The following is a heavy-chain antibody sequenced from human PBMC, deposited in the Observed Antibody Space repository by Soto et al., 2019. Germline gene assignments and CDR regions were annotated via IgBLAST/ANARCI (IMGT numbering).Heavy chain of an antibody. CDR2: INHSGST. D-gene: IGHD1-20*01. CDR1: GGSFSCYD. CDR3: ARTELRITGTKVATPS. J-gene: IGHJ4*02. Sequence: SATLSLTCAVYGGSFSCYDWSWIRHPPGKGLEWIGEINHSGSTNYNPSLKSRVTISVDTSKNQFSLKLSSVTAADTAVYYCARTELRITGTKVATPSWGQGTLVTVSA. V-gene: IGHV4-34*01.